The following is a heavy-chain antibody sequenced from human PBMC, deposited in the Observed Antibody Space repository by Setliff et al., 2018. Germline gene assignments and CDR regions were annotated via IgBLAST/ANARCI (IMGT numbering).Heavy chain of an antibody. CDR1: GFTFSSYA. D-gene: IGHD5-18*01. J-gene: IGHJ3*02. Sequence: PGGSLRLSCAASGFTFSSYAMSWVRQAPGKGLEWVSAISGSGGSTYYADSVKGRFTISRDNSKNTPYLQMNSLRAEDTAVYYCAKGVGIQLWLRGDAFDIWGQGTMVTVSS. V-gene: IGHV3-23*01. CDR3: AKGVGIQLWLRGDAFDI. CDR2: ISGSGGST.